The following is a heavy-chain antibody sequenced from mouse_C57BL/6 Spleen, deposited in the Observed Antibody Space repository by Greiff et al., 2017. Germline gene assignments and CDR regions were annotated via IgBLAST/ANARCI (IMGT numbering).Heavy chain of an antibody. J-gene: IGHJ3*01. V-gene: IGHV1-55*01. CDR3: ARSAVFGNYYWFAY. Sequence: QVKLQQPGAELVKPGASVKLSCKASGYTFTSYWIEWVKQRPGQGLEWIGEIYPGSGSTNYNEKFKCKATFTVDTASNTAYMQLISLTTEDSAISYCARSAVFGNYYWFAYWGQATPVTAS. CDR1: GYTFTSYW. D-gene: IGHD1-1*02. CDR2: IYPGSGST.